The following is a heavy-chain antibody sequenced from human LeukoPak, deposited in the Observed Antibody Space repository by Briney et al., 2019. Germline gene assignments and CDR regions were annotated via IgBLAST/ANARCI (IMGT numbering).Heavy chain of an antibody. CDR3: ASISPYCSGGSCQVGAFDI. CDR1: GGTFSSYA. D-gene: IGHD2-15*01. Sequence: SVKVSCKASGGTFSSYAISWVRQAPGQGLEWMGRIIPIFGTANYAQKFQGRVTITTDESTSTAYMELSSLRSEDTAVYYCASISPYCSGGSCQVGAFDIWGQGTMVTVSS. CDR2: IIPIFGTA. J-gene: IGHJ3*02. V-gene: IGHV1-69*05.